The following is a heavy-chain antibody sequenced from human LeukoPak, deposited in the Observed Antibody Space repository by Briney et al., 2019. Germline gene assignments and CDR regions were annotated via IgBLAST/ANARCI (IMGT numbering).Heavy chain of an antibody. Sequence: SETLSLTCTVSGYSISSGYYWGWIRQPPGKGLEWTGSIYHSGTTYYNPSLKSRVTISVDTSKTQLSLRLSSVTAADTAVYYCARGTSTIVATFSYWGQGTLVTVSS. V-gene: IGHV4-38-2*02. J-gene: IGHJ4*02. CDR3: ARGTSTIVATFSY. CDR1: GYSISSGYY. CDR2: IYHSGTT. D-gene: IGHD5-12*01.